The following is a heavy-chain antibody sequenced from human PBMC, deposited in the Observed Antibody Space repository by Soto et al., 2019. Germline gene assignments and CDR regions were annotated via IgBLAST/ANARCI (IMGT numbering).Heavy chain of an antibody. CDR2: IIPSFGTA. J-gene: IGHJ3*02. D-gene: IGHD2-21*02. V-gene: IGHV1-69*01. CDR3: ASDCGGDCYPFQGAFDI. Sequence: QVQLVQSGAEVKKPGSSVKVSCKASGGTFSSYAISWVRQAPGQGLEWMGGIIPSFGTANYAQKFQGRVTITADESTSTAYMELSSLRSEDTAVYYCASDCGGDCYPFQGAFDILGQGTMVNVSS. CDR1: GGTFSSYA.